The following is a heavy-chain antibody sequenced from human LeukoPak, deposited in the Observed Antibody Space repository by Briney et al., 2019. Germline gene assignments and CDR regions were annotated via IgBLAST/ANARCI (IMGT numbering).Heavy chain of an antibody. Sequence: TGGSLRLSCAASGFTFSSYSMNWVRQAPGKGLEWVSSISSSSSYIYYADSVKGRFTVSRDNAKKSLFLQMNSLRAEDTAVYYCARDLSGVTGYTYGRGIDYWGQGTLVTVSS. D-gene: IGHD5-18*01. V-gene: IGHV3-21*01. CDR1: GFTFSSYS. CDR3: ARDLSGVTGYTYGRGIDY. CDR2: ISSSSSYI. J-gene: IGHJ4*02.